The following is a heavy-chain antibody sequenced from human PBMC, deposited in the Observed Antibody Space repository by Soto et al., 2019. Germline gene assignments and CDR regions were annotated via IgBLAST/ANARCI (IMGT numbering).Heavy chain of an antibody. CDR2: SYSTGGT. CDR3: ARDREPDGIWTFDS. D-gene: IGHD3-9*01. CDR1: VFPLAKYT. V-gene: IGHV3-53*01. Sequence: PGGSLRLSCAASVFPLAKYTMGWVRQAPGKGLEWVAESYSTGGTEYADSVKGRFTIFRDNSKSTLFLQMNSLGVGDTALYYCARDREPDGIWTFDSWGQGTLVTVSS. J-gene: IGHJ4*02.